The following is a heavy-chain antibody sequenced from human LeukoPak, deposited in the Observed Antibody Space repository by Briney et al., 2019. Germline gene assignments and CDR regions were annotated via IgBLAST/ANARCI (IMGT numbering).Heavy chain of an antibody. D-gene: IGHD3-3*01. Sequence: SETLSLTCTVSGGSISSSSYYWGWIRQPPGKGLEWIGSIYYGGSTYYNPSLKSRVTISVDTSKNQFSLKLSSVTAADTAVYYCARSPGTWSGYPPQPFDYWGQGTLVTVSS. V-gene: IGHV4-39*07. CDR3: ARSPGTWSGYPPQPFDY. J-gene: IGHJ4*02. CDR2: IYYGGST. CDR1: GGSISSSSYY.